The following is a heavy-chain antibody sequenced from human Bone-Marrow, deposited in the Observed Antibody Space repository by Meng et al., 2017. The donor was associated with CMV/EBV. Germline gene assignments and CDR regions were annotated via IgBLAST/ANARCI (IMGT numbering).Heavy chain of an antibody. CDR2: IYYSGST. CDR3: ARARLYCSSTSCQYYGMDV. Sequence: SETLSLTCVVYGGSFSGYYWSWIRQPPGKGLEWIGYIYYSGSTNYNPSLKSRVTISVDTSKNQFSLKLSSVTAADTAVYYCARARLYCSSTSCQYYGMDVWGPGTTVTVSS. D-gene: IGHD2-2*01. J-gene: IGHJ6*02. CDR1: GGSFSGYY. V-gene: IGHV4-59*01.